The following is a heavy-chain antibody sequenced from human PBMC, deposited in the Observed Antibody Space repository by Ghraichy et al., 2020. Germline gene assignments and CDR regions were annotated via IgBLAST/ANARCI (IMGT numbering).Heavy chain of an antibody. V-gene: IGHV3-21*01. Sequence: GSLRLSCAASGFTFSSYSMNWVRQAPGKGLEWVSSISSSSSYIYYADSVKGRFTISRDNAKNSLYLQMNSLRAEDTAVYYCARTELVGATVLGRFRAWGQGTLVTVSS. CDR3: ARTELVGATVLGRFRA. CDR2: ISSSSSYI. J-gene: IGHJ4*02. D-gene: IGHD1-26*01. CDR1: GFTFSSYS.